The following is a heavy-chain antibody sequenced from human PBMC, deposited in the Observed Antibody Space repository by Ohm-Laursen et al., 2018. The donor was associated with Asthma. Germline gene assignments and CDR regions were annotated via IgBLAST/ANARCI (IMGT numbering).Heavy chain of an antibody. CDR3: ARGTPIARGPMGY. Sequence: SSLRLSCTASGFTFTSYDMYWVRQAPGKGLEWVAIIWHDGSEKVYADSVKGRFTISRDNAENSLYLQMNSLRAEDTAVYYCARGTPIARGPMGYWGQGTLVTVSS. V-gene: IGHV3-33*08. CDR2: IWHDGSEK. D-gene: IGHD6-13*01. CDR1: GFTFTSYD. J-gene: IGHJ4*02.